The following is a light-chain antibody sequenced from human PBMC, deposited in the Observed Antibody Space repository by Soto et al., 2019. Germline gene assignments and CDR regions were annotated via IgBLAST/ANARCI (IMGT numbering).Light chain of an antibody. V-gene: IGLV2-23*03. CDR2: EGS. Sequence: QSAPTQPASVSGSPGQSITISCTGTSSDDGSYNLVSWYQQHPGKAPKLMIYEGSKRPSRVSKRFSGSKSGNTASLTISGLQVEDEADYYCCSYAGSSTFEVFGGGTKLTVL. J-gene: IGLJ2*01. CDR3: CSYAGSSTFEV. CDR1: SSDDGSYNL.